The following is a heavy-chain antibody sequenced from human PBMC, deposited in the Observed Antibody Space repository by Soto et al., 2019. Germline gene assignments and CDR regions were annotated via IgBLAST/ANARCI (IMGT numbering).Heavy chain of an antibody. CDR3: AVTTGY. CDR1: GYTFTDYD. V-gene: IGHV1-8*01. J-gene: IGHJ4*02. D-gene: IGHD4-17*01. Sequence: QVRVVQSGAEVKKPGASVKVSCKTSGYTFTDYDINWVRQAPGQGLEWMGWVSPDHGNAGYAQQFQGRVTMTSDTSISTVFMKLTNLRSEDTAVYYCAVTTGYWGQGTKVTVSS. CDR2: VSPDHGNA.